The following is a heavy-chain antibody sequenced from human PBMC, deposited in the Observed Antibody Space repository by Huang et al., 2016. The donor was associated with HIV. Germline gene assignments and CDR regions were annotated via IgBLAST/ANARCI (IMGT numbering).Heavy chain of an antibody. CDR2: ISSSSSNI. CDR3: ARDYMVRGTFDY. CDR1: GFTFSSFS. D-gene: IGHD3-10*01. Sequence: EVQLVESGGTLVQHGRSLRLSCAASGFTFSSFSMNWVRQAPGEGLEWLSYISSSSSNIYHADSVKGRFTISRDNAKNSLYLQMNTLRAEDTAVYYCARDYMVRGTFDYWGQGTLVTVSS. V-gene: IGHV3-48*01. J-gene: IGHJ4*02.